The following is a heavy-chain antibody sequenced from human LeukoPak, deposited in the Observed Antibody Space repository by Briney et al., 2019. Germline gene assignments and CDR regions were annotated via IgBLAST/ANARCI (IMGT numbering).Heavy chain of an antibody. D-gene: IGHD3-10*01. J-gene: IGHJ4*02. Sequence: SETLSLTCAVSGGSISSGGYSWRWIRQPPGKGLEWIGYIYHSGSTYYNPSLKSRVTISVDRSKNQFSLKLSSMTAADTAVYYCARGRGLDYFDYWGQGTLVTVSS. CDR2: IYHSGST. CDR3: ARGRGLDYFDY. CDR1: GGSISSGGYS. V-gene: IGHV4-30-2*01.